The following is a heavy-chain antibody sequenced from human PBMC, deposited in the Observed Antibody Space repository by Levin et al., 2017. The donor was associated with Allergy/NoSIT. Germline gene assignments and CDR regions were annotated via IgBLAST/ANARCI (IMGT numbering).Heavy chain of an antibody. Sequence: QSGGSLRLSCAASGFTVSNNYMSWVRQAPGKGLEWVSVIYSGGMTYYADSVKGRFTISRDSSKNTLYLQINSLKADDTAVYYCARDSASDGFDIWGQGTVVTVSS. J-gene: IGHJ3*02. CDR1: GFTVSNNY. CDR2: IYSGGMT. V-gene: IGHV3-66*01. CDR3: ARDSASDGFDI.